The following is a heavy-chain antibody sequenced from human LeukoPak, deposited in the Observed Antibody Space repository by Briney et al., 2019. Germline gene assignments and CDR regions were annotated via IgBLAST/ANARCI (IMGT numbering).Heavy chain of an antibody. D-gene: IGHD6-13*01. CDR3: ARAYSSSWYYNWFDP. CDR2: IYYSGST. CDR1: GGSISSSDYY. Sequence: PSGTLSLTCTVSGGSISSSDYYWGWIRQPPGKGLEYIGIIYYSGSTYYNPSLKSRVTISVDTSKNQFSLKLRSVTAADTAMYYCARAYSSSWYYNWFDPWGQGTLVTVSS. V-gene: IGHV4-39*07. J-gene: IGHJ5*02.